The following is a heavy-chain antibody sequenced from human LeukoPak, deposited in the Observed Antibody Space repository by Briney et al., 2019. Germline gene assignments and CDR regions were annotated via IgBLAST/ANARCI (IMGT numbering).Heavy chain of an antibody. CDR1: GFTFSSYS. D-gene: IGHD1-26*01. V-gene: IGHV3-21*01. J-gene: IGHJ4*02. CDR2: ISSSSSYI. Sequence: GGSLRLSCAASGFTFSSYSMNWVRQAPGKGLEWFSSISSSSSYIYYADSVKGRFTISRDNAKNSLYLQMNSLRAEDTAVYYCARPAGGSYSCLIEAYDFDYWGQGTLVTVSS. CDR3: ARPAGGSYSCLIEAYDFDY.